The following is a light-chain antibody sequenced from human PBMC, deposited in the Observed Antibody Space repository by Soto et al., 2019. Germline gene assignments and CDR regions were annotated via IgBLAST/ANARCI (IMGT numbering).Light chain of an antibody. CDR2: GAF. J-gene: IGKJ2*01. CDR1: QIVGTN. Sequence: IVLTQSPFTLSLSPGERATLSCKTSQIVGTNLAWYQQKPGQAPRLLMYGAFIRAPGFPVRFRGTGSGSEFTLTISSLQSEDGALYYCQQYDKWPYTFGQGTKVDIK. CDR3: QQYDKWPYT. V-gene: IGKV3-15*01.